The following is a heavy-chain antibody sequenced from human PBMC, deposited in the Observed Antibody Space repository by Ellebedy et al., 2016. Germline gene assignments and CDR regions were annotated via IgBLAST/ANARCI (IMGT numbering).Heavy chain of an antibody. CDR3: AKGGTARDYYYYYMDV. J-gene: IGHJ6*03. Sequence: GGSLRLSXAASGFTFSSYAMHWVRQAPGKGLEWVAVISYDGSNKYYADSVKGRFTISRDNSKNTLYLQMNSLRAEDTAVYYCAKGGTARDYYYYYMDVWGKGTTVTVSS. CDR2: ISYDGSNK. V-gene: IGHV3-30-3*01. CDR1: GFTFSSYA.